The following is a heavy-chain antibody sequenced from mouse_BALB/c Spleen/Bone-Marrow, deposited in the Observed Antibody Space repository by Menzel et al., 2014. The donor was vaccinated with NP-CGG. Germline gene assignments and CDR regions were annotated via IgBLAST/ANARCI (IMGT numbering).Heavy chain of an antibody. CDR1: GYTFTTYW. D-gene: IGHD1-2*01. Sequence: QVHVQQSGAELMKPGASVKISCKATGYTFTTYWIEWVKQRPGHGLEWIGEISPGSGTTNYNEKFRGKAAFTADTSSNTAYMQLSSLTSEDSAVYYCAIPSTAEEYWGQGTTLPVSS. J-gene: IGHJ2*01. V-gene: IGHV1-9*01. CDR3: AIPSTAEEY. CDR2: ISPGSGTT.